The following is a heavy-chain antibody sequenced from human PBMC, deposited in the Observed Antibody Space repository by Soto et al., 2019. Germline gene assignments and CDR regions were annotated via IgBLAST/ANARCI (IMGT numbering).Heavy chain of an antibody. V-gene: IGHV3-23*01. CDR3: ANLFMNWNDVGY. CDR1: GFTFSSYA. CDR2: ISGSGGST. D-gene: IGHD1-1*01. Sequence: GGSLRLSCAASGFTFSSYAMSWVRQAPGKGLEWVSAISGSGGSTYYADSVKGRFTIPRDNSKNTLYLQMNSLRAEDTAVYYCANLFMNWNDVGYWGQGTLVTVSS. J-gene: IGHJ4*02.